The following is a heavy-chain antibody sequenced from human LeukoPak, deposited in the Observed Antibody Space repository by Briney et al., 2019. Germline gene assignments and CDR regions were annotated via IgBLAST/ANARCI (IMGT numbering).Heavy chain of an antibody. CDR2: ISSSSSTI. V-gene: IGHV3-48*04. D-gene: IGHD3-9*01. Sequence: GGSLRLSCAASGFTFSSYSMNWVRQAPGKGLEWVSYISSSSSTIYYADSVKGRFTISRDNAKNSLYLQMNSLRAEDTAVYYCARTRFDILTGYYFDYWGQGTLVTVSS. CDR3: ARTRFDILTGYYFDY. CDR1: GFTFSSYS. J-gene: IGHJ4*02.